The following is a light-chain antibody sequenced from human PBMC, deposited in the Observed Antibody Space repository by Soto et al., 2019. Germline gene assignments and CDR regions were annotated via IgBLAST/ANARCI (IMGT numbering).Light chain of an antibody. V-gene: IGKV1-5*03. CDR2: KAS. Sequence: DVQMTRSPSTRSRSPGYRVPLTFLASQTISSWLAWYQQKPGKAPKLLIYKASTLKSGVPSRFSGSGSGTEFTLTISSLQADDFATYCCQHYNSYSEAFGQGTKV. CDR3: QHYNSYSEA. J-gene: IGKJ1*01. CDR1: QTISSW.